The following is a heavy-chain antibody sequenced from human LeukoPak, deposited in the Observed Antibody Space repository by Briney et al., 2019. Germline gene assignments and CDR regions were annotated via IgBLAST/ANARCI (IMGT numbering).Heavy chain of an antibody. Sequence: GGSLRLSCAASGFTFSSYAISWVRQAPGKGLEWVSAISGSGGSTYYADSVKGRFAISRDNSKNTLYLQMNSLRAEDTAVYYCAKMEQDSSSSWEPPFGYWGQGTLVTVSS. CDR3: AKMEQDSSSSWEPPFGY. V-gene: IGHV3-23*01. D-gene: IGHD6-13*01. CDR2: ISGSGGST. CDR1: GFTFSSYA. J-gene: IGHJ4*02.